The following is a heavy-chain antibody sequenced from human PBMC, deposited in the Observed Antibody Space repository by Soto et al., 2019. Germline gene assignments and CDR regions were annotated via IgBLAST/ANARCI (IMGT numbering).Heavy chain of an antibody. CDR1: GYTFTSYY. V-gene: IGHV1-46*03. Sequence: QVQLVQSGAEVKKPGASVRVSCKASGYTFTSYYIHWVRQAPGHGPEWMGMISPSSGGTDYAQKFLGRVTMTRDTSTSIVYMELSSLRSEDTAVYYCTRSIITTAGTDAFDLWGQGTLVTVSS. J-gene: IGHJ3*01. CDR3: TRSIITTAGTDAFDL. CDR2: ISPSSGGT. D-gene: IGHD6-13*01.